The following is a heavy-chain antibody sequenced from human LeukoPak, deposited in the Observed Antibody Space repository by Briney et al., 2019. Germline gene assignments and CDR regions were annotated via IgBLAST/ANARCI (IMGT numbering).Heavy chain of an antibody. V-gene: IGHV4-59*01. D-gene: IGHD5-18*01. Sequence: PPETLSLTCPVSVGSLSSYYWSWVRQPAGKGLGWIGYIYYTERTNYNPSLKSRVTISVDTSKNQFSLKLSSVTAADTAVYYCARTRDSAMTHDAFDIWGQGTMLTVSS. CDR2: IYYTERT. J-gene: IGHJ3*02. CDR1: VGSLSSYY. CDR3: ARTRDSAMTHDAFDI.